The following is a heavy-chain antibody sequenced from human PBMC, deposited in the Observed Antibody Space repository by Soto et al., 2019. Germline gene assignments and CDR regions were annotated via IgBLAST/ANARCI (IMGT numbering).Heavy chain of an antibody. J-gene: IGHJ4*02. V-gene: IGHV4-59*01. CDR2: IYYSGST. D-gene: IGHD2-2*01. Sequence: QVQLQESGPRLVKPSETLSLTCIVSGGSISNYYWSWIRQPPGKGLEWIGYIYYSGSTNYNPSLQSRVTXSXDXXKNQFSLKLRSVTAADTAVYYSARAVVPATAPFDYWGQGTLVTVSS. CDR1: GGSISNYY. CDR3: ARAVVPATAPFDY.